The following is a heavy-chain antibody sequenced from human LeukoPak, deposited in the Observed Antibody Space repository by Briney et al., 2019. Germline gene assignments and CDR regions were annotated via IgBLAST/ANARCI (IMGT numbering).Heavy chain of an antibody. CDR1: DDSITMYY. CDR2: VDHTGIT. V-gene: IGHV4-59*01. J-gene: IGHJ6*03. CDR3: ARGRVSSSTWHSTYYNYFYMDV. Sequence: SETLSLTCSVSDDSITMYYWTWIRQPPGKGLECIGYVDHTGITNFSPSLNGRVSISRDTTKNLFSLRVRSVTAADTAVYFCARGRVSSSTWHSTYYNYFYMDVWGKGTTVTVSS. D-gene: IGHD5-12*01.